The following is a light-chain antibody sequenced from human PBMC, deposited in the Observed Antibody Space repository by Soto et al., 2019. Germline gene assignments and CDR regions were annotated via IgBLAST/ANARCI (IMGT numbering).Light chain of an antibody. V-gene: IGLV2-11*01. CDR1: NSDVGGYNS. J-gene: IGLJ3*02. CDR3: FSYTASDLWV. CDR2: AVS. Sequence: QSALTQPRSVSGSPGQSVTISCTGTNSDVGGYNSVSWYQQLPGKAPKLMISAVSQRPSGVPDRFSGSKSGNTASLTISGLQADDEADYFCFSYTASDLWVFGGGIKLTVL.